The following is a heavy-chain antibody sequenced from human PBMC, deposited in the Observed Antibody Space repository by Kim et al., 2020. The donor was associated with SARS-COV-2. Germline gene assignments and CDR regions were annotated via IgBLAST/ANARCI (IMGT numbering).Heavy chain of an antibody. CDR2: NT. Sequence: NTRESEKFQARVSITRDTSATTAYLELGGLRSEDTAVYYCARGAVAGSFDHWGQGTLVTVSS. CDR3: ARGAVAGSFDH. J-gene: IGHJ4*02. D-gene: IGHD6-19*01. V-gene: IGHV1-3*01.